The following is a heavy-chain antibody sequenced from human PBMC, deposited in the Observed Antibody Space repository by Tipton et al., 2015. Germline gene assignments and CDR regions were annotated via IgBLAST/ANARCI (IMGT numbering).Heavy chain of an antibody. V-gene: IGHV3-33*01. CDR2: IWFDGSIK. D-gene: IGHD5-18*01. Sequence: SLRLSCATSGFTFSNYGMHWVRQAPGKGLEWVAVIWFDGSIKHYADSVKGRFTISRDNSKNTLYLQMNSLRAEDTAVYYCARDRYGGPTVYWGQGTLVTVSS. CDR1: GFTFSNYG. CDR3: ARDRYGGPTVY. J-gene: IGHJ4*02.